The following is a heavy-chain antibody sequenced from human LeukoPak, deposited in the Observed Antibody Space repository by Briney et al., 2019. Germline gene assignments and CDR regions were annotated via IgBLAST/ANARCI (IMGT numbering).Heavy chain of an antibody. J-gene: IGHJ4*02. CDR2: IYYSGST. CDR3: ARLHPRYYYASSGYPHFDY. CDR1: GGSISSYY. V-gene: IGHV4-59*04. Sequence: SETLSLTCTVSGGSISSYYWSWIRQPPGKGLEWIGYIYYSGSTYYNPSLKSRVTISVDTSKNQFSLKLSSVTAADTAVYYCARLHPRYYYASSGYPHFDYWGQGTLVTVSS. D-gene: IGHD3-22*01.